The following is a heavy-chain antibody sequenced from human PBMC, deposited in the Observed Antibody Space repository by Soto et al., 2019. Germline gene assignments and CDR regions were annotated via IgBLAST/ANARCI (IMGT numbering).Heavy chain of an antibody. CDR2: IWFDGSNK. CDR3: ARAGYCSGGSCYFLRY. V-gene: IGHV3-33*01. CDR1: GFTFSGYG. Sequence: QVHLVESGGGVVQPGRSLRLSCAASGFTFSGYGMHWVRQAPGKGLEWVALIWFDGSNKYYADSVKGRFTISRDNSKNTLYLQMNSLRAEDTAVYYCARAGYCSGGSCYFLRYWGQGTLVTVSS. J-gene: IGHJ4*02. D-gene: IGHD2-15*01.